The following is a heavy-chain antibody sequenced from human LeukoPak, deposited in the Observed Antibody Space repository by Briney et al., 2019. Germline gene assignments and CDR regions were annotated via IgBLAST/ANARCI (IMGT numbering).Heavy chain of an antibody. V-gene: IGHV3-33*01. J-gene: IGHJ3*02. D-gene: IGHD1-26*01. Sequence: GGSLRLSCAASGFTFSNYGMHGVRQAPGKGLEWVAVIWYDGSKEYYADSVKGRFTISRDNSKNTLYLQMNSLRAEDTAVYYCATSSGSSSHDAFDIWGQGTMVTVSS. CDR2: IWYDGSKE. CDR1: GFTFSNYG. CDR3: ATSSGSSSHDAFDI.